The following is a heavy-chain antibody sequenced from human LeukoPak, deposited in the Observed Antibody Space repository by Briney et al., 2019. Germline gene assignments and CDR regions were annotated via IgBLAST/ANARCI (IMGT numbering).Heavy chain of an antibody. V-gene: IGHV4-34*12. Sequence: SETLSLTCGLSTGSSSGYLWSWVRPPPGKGMEWVGEIIHTGSNNYNTTLTRGVIIPVATSQKEISWRLSSVPAADTAILYCPRRAGNFYRTPLCTWGLKTL. D-gene: IGHD6-19*01. J-gene: IGHJ5*02. CDR2: IIHTGSN. CDR1: TGSSSGYL. CDR3: PRRAGNFYRTPLCT.